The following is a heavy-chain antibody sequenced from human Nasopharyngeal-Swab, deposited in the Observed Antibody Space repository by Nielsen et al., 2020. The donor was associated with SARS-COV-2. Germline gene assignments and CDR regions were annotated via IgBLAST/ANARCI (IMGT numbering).Heavy chain of an antibody. CDR2: INHSGST. J-gene: IGHJ4*02. V-gene: IGHV4-34*01. D-gene: IGHD6-13*01. Sequence: RQAPGKGLEWIGEINHSGSTNYNPSLKSRVTISVDTSKNQFSLKLSSVTAADTALYYCARGRLVTVYSTSWYWFDYWGQGTLVTVSS. CDR3: ARGRLVTVYSTSWYWFDY.